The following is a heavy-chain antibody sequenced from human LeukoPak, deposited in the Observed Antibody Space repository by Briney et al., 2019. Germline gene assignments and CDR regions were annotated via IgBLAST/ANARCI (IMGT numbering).Heavy chain of an antibody. J-gene: IGHJ3*02. V-gene: IGHV3-48*03. Sequence: GGSLRLSCAASGFTFSSYEMNWVRQAPGKGLEWVSYISSSGSTIYYADSVKGRFTISRDNAKNSLYLQMNSLRAEDTAVYYCARAGVLRYFDWLLRSHAFDIWGQGTMVTVSS. CDR2: ISSSGSTI. CDR3: ARAGVLRYFDWLLRSHAFDI. D-gene: IGHD3-9*01. CDR1: GFTFSSYE.